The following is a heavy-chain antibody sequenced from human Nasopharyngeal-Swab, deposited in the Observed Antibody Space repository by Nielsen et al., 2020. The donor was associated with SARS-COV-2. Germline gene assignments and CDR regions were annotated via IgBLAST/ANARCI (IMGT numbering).Heavy chain of an antibody. D-gene: IGHD2-2*01. Sequence: WVRQAPGQRLEWMGWINAGNGNTKYSQKFQGRVTITRDTSASTAYMELSSLRSEDTAVYYCARAVWVVPAAISPAHNWFDPWGQGTLVIVSS. CDR3: ARAVWVVPAAISPAHNWFDP. J-gene: IGHJ5*02. CDR2: INAGNGNT. V-gene: IGHV1-3*01.